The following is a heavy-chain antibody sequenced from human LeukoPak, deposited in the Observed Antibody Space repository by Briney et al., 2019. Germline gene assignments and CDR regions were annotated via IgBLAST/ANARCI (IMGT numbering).Heavy chain of an antibody. Sequence: SETLSLTCTVSGGSISSYYWSWIRQPAGKGLEWIGYIYYTGSTDYNPSLKSRVTISIDTSKNQFSLKLISMTAADTAVYYCARKHSSSWSFDYWGQGTLVTVSS. V-gene: IGHV4-59*08. CDR1: GGSISSYY. CDR3: ARKHSSSWSFDY. J-gene: IGHJ4*02. D-gene: IGHD6-13*01. CDR2: IYYTGST.